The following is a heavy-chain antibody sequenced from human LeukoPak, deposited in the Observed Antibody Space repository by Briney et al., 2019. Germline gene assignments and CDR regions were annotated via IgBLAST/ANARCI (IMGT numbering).Heavy chain of an antibody. J-gene: IGHJ4*02. Sequence: ASVKVSCKASGYTFTDYYMHWVRQAPGQGLEWMGWINPNSGGTNYAQKFQGRVTMTRDTSTSTAYMELRSLRSDDTAVYYCARDDYYDRKGDYWGQGTLVTVSS. CDR3: ARDDYYDRKGDY. CDR2: INPNSGGT. V-gene: IGHV1-2*02. CDR1: GYTFTDYY. D-gene: IGHD3-22*01.